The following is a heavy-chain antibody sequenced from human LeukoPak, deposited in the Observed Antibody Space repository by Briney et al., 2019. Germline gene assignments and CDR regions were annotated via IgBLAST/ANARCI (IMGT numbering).Heavy chain of an antibody. Sequence: PGGSLRLSCAASGFTFSTYGMHWVRQAPGKGLEWVAVISYDGSNKYYADSVKGRFTISRDNSKNTLYLQMNSLRAEDTAVYYCGGVHDRSGQPSHDYWGQGTLVTVSS. CDR3: GGVHDRSGQPSHDY. V-gene: IGHV3-30*03. CDR2: ISYDGSNK. D-gene: IGHD3-22*01. J-gene: IGHJ4*02. CDR1: GFTFSTYG.